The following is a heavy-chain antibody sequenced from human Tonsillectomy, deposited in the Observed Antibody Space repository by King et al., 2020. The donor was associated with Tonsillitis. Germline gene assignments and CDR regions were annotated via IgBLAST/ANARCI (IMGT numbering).Heavy chain of an antibody. CDR1: GYTFTGYY. J-gene: IGHJ6*02. CDR2: INPNSGGT. Sequence: VQLVESGAEVKKPGASVKVSCKASGYTFTGYYMHWVRQAPGQGLEWMGWINPNSGGTNYAQKFQGRVTMTRDTSISTAYMELSRLRSDGTAVYYCARGIMITFGGVGYYYGMDVWGQGTTVTVSS. CDR3: ARGIMITFGGVGYYYGMDV. D-gene: IGHD3-16*01. V-gene: IGHV1-2*02.